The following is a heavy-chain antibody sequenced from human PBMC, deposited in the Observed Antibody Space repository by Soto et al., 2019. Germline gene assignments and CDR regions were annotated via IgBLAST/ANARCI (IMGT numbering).Heavy chain of an antibody. CDR3: AKDGRRWLQIPLDY. CDR2: ISGSGGST. D-gene: IGHD5-12*01. J-gene: IGHJ4*02. CDR1: GFTFSSYA. V-gene: IGHV3-23*01. Sequence: HPGGSLRLSCAASGFTFSSYAMSWVRQAPGKGLEWVSAISGSGGSTYYADSVKGRFTISRDNSKNTLYLQMNSLRAEDTAVYYCAKDGRRWLQIPLDYWGQGTLVTVSS.